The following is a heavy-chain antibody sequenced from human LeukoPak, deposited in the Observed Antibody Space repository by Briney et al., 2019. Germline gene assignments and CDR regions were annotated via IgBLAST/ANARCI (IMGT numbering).Heavy chain of an antibody. CDR3: AREKRYCSSTSCSMGYYYYYGMNV. CDR1: GYTFTSYG. Sequence: ASVKVSCKASGYTFTSYGISWVRQAPGQGLEWMGWISAYNGNTNYAQKLQGRVTMTTDTSTSTAYMEPRSLRSDDTAVYYCAREKRYCSSTSCSMGYYYYYGMNVWGQGTTVTVSS. CDR2: ISAYNGNT. V-gene: IGHV1-18*01. J-gene: IGHJ6*02. D-gene: IGHD2-2*01.